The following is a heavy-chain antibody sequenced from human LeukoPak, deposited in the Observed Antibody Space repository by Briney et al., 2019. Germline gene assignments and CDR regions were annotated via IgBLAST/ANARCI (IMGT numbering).Heavy chain of an antibody. J-gene: IGHJ5*02. CDR3: ARFGYCSGGTCRRTWFDP. V-gene: IGHV3-66*01. D-gene: IGHD2-15*01. CDR2: IYSGGST. Sequence: GGSLRLSCAASGFTVSSNHMSWVRQAPGKGLEWVSVIYSGGSTLYTDSVRGRFIISSDNSKNTLYLQMNSLRAEDTAVYYCARFGYCSGGTCRRTWFDPWGQGTLVTVSS. CDR1: GFTVSSNH.